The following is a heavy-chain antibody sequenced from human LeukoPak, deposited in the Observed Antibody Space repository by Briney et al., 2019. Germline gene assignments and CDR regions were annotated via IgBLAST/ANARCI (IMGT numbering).Heavy chain of an antibody. Sequence: PSGTLSLTCAVSGGSISSYYWSWIRQPPEKGLEWIGYIYYSGSTNYNPSLKSRVTISVDTSKNQFSLKLSSVTAADTAVYYCARVAPIVGATRRYYYYYMDVWGKGTTVTVSS. J-gene: IGHJ6*03. D-gene: IGHD1-26*01. V-gene: IGHV4-59*01. CDR1: GGSISSYY. CDR3: ARVAPIVGATRRYYYYYMDV. CDR2: IYYSGST.